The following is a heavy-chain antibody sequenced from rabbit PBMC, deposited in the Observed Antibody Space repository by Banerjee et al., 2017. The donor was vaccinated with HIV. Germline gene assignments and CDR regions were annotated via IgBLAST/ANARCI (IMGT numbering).Heavy chain of an antibody. CDR2: IADGSSGNT. CDR3: ARGGPFAYSSGYAGYPM. Sequence: QQQLEESGGGLVKPGETLTLTCKASGFDFSSYYCMCWVRQAPGKGLEWIACIADGSSGNTYYANWAKGRFTISLDSAQNTVFLQMTSLTAADTATYFCARGGPFAYSSGYAGYPMWGQGTLVTVS. J-gene: IGHJ4*01. CDR1: GFDFSSYYC. V-gene: IGHV1S45*01. D-gene: IGHD1-1*01.